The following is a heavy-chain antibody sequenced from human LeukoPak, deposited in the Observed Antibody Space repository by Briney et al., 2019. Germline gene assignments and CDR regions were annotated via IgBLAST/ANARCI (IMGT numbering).Heavy chain of an antibody. Sequence: GGSLRLPCEASGFTFSNYWMNWVRQAPGKGLEWVANIKHDGSEKYYVDSVRGRFTISRDNAKNSLYLQMNSLRAEDTAVYYCARWGQLLFRGDVDAFDIWGQGTMVTVSS. J-gene: IGHJ3*02. D-gene: IGHD2-21*01. CDR2: IKHDGSEK. CDR1: GFTFSNYW. V-gene: IGHV3-7*01. CDR3: ARWGQLLFRGDVDAFDI.